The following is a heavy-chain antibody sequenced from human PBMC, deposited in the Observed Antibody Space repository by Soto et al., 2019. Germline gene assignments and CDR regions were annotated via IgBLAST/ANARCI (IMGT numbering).Heavy chain of an antibody. D-gene: IGHD3-10*01. V-gene: IGHV3-30*04. J-gene: IGHJ4*02. CDR1: GFTFSSAA. CDR3: ARDPSLLYSFGSGSDF. CDR2: ISSDEKQK. Sequence: QVQLVESGGGVVQPGRSLRLSCAASGFTFSSAAMHWVRQAPGRGLEWLAFISSDEKQKYSADSMQGRFIISRDNSNNTLYLQMNSLTPEPTAVYYRARDPSLLYSFGSGSDFWGPGTLVTVSS.